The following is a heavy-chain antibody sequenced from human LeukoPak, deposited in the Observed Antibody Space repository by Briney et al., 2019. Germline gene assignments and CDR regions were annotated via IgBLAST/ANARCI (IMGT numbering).Heavy chain of an antibody. CDR3: AKDPPATSTDDDY. Sequence: GSLRLSCAASGFTFSIYGMSWVRQAPGKGLEWVSAVSGSGGSTYYADSVKGRFTISRDNSKNTLYLQMNSLRAEDTAVYYCAKDPPATSTDDDYWGQGTLVTVSS. V-gene: IGHV3-23*01. CDR1: GFTFSIYG. D-gene: IGHD5-12*01. CDR2: VSGSGGST. J-gene: IGHJ4*02.